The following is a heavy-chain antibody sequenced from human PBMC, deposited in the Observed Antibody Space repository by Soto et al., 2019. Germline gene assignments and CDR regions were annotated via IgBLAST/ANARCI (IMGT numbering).Heavy chain of an antibody. CDR3: TRVFSGSYYPGAFDI. Sequence: GGSLRLSCTASGFTFGDYAMSWVRQAPGKGLEWVGFIRSKAYGGTTEYAASVKGRFTISRDDSKSIAYLQMNSLKTEDTAVYYGTRVFSGSYYPGAFDIWGQGTMVTVSS. D-gene: IGHD1-26*01. J-gene: IGHJ3*02. CDR1: GFTFGDYA. CDR2: IRSKAYGGTT. V-gene: IGHV3-49*04.